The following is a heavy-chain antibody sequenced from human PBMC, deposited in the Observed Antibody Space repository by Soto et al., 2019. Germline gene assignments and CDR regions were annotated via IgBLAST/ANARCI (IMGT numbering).Heavy chain of an antibody. CDR3: AKDRHYPRDYFHY. J-gene: IGHJ4*02. Sequence: GGSLRLSCAASGFTFSSSAVGWVRQAPGKGLEWVSAVSANGQGIYYADPVRGRFTISRDNSKNTVFLHMDSLSAEDTAVYYCAKDRHYPRDYFHYWGQGTLVTVSS. CDR1: GFTFSSSA. CDR2: VSANGQGI. D-gene: IGHD3-10*01. V-gene: IGHV3-23*01.